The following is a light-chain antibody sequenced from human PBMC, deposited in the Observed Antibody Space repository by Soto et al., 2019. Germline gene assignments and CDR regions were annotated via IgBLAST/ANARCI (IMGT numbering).Light chain of an antibody. V-gene: IGKV3-11*01. Sequence: ELVLTQSPATLSLSPGERATLSCRASQIVSSYLAWYQQRPGQAPRLLIYDASNRATGIPTRISGSGSGTDFTLSISSLEPEDFAVYYCQQRSNWLTFGGGTKVDIK. CDR1: QIVSSY. CDR2: DAS. CDR3: QQRSNWLT. J-gene: IGKJ4*01.